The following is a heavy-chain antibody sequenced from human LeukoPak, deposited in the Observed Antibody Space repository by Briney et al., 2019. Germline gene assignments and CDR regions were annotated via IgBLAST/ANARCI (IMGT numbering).Heavy chain of an antibody. CDR1: GGSFSGYY. CDR3: ARGCYYDYVWGSYEGY. J-gene: IGHJ4*02. V-gene: IGHV4-34*01. D-gene: IGHD3-16*01. CDR2: INHSGST. Sequence: SSETLSLTCAVYGGSFSGYYWSWVRQPPGKGLEWIGEINHSGSTNYNPSLKSRVTISVDTSKNQFSLKLSSVTAADTAVYYCARGCYYDYVWGSYEGYWGQGTLVTVSS.